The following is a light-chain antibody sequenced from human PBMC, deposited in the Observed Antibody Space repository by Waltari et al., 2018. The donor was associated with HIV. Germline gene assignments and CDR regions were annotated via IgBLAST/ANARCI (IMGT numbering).Light chain of an antibody. Sequence: QLVLTQSPSASASLRASVKLTCTLSSGHSNYAIAWPQPQPEKGPRYLMRLNSDGSYLKGDGIPDRFSGSSSGAERYLIISSLQSEDEADYYCQIWTTGIVLFGGGTKLTVL. CDR3: QIWTTGIVL. V-gene: IGLV4-69*01. J-gene: IGLJ2*01. CDR2: LNSDGSY. CDR1: SGHSNYA.